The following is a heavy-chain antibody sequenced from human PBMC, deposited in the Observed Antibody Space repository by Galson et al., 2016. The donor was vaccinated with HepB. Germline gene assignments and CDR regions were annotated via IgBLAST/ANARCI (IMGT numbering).Heavy chain of an antibody. CDR3: AKVDDSGGYYFAQYYFDY. D-gene: IGHD3-22*01. CDR1: GFTFSTYA. Sequence: SLRLSCAASGFTFSTYAMSWVRQAPGKGVEWVSTIAVGGSTTYYADSVKGRFTISRDNSKNTLYLQMISLRAEDTAVYYCAKVDDSGGYYFAQYYFDYWGQGTLVTVSS. V-gene: IGHV3-23*01. J-gene: IGHJ4*02. CDR2: IAVGGSTT.